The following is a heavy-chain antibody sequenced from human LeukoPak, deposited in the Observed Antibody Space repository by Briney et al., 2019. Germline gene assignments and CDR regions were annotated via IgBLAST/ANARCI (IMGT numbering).Heavy chain of an antibody. Sequence: GGSLRLSCAASGFTFNTYSMTWVRQAPGKGLEWVSSISWTSDYIYYADSVKGRFTISRDNAKNSLYLQMNSLRAEDTAVYYCARVVVISPYGLDVWGQGTTVTDSS. CDR1: GFTFNTYS. CDR3: ARVVVISPYGLDV. CDR2: ISWTSDYI. J-gene: IGHJ6*02. D-gene: IGHD3-16*02. V-gene: IGHV3-21*01.